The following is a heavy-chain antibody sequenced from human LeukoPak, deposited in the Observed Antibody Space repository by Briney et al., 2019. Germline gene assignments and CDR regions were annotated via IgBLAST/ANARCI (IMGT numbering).Heavy chain of an antibody. CDR3: TTAKGREGSGDPNDY. CDR2: IKSKTDGGRT. Sequence: PGGSLRLSCAASGFSLSDAWMSWIRQAPGKGLEWIGRIKSKTDGGRTDYAALAKGRFTVSRDDSKNMLYLQMNSLKTEDTAVYYCTTAKGREGSGDPNDYWGQGTLVTVSS. J-gene: IGHJ4*02. CDR1: GFSLSDAW. V-gene: IGHV3-15*01. D-gene: IGHD1-26*01.